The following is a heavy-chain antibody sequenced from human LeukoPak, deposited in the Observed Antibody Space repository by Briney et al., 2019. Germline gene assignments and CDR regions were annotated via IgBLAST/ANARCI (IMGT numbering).Heavy chain of an antibody. D-gene: IGHD2-15*01. V-gene: IGHV1-46*01. CDR1: GYTFTSYY. Sequence: ASVKVSCKASGYTFTSYYMHWVRHAPGQGLEWMGIINPSGGSTSYAQKFQGRVTMTRDMSTSTVYMELSSLRSEDTAVYYCARVKGYCSGGSCYSPLDYWGQGTLVTVSS. CDR2: INPSGGST. CDR3: ARVKGYCSGGSCYSPLDY. J-gene: IGHJ4*02.